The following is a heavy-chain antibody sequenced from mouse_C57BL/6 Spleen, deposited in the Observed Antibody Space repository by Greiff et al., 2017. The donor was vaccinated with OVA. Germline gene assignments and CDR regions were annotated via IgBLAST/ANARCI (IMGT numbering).Heavy chain of an antibody. J-gene: IGHJ4*01. CDR2: IDPGTGGT. V-gene: IGHV1-15*01. D-gene: IGHD2-2*01. Sequence: QVQLQQSGAELVRPGASVTLSCKASGYTFTDYEMHWVKQTPVHGLEWIGAIDPGTGGTAYNQKFKGKAILTADKSSSTAYMELRSLTSEDSAVYYCTRSTMVTTGYYYAMDYWGQGTSVTVSS. CDR1: GYTFTDYE. CDR3: TRSTMVTTGYYYAMDY.